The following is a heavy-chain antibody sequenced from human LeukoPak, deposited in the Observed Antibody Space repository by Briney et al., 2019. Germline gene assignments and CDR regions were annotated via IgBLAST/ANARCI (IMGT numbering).Heavy chain of an antibody. CDR1: GFTFSSYS. J-gene: IGHJ3*02. D-gene: IGHD3-22*01. V-gene: IGHV3-21*04. CDR2: ISSTSLYI. CDR3: ARNIMIVVPGAFDI. Sequence: PGGSLRLSCAASGFTFSSYSMNWVRQAPGKGLEWVSYISSTSLYIYYPDSVRGRFTVSRDNSKNSLYLQMNSLRAEDTALYYCARNIMIVVPGAFDIWGQGTMVTVSS.